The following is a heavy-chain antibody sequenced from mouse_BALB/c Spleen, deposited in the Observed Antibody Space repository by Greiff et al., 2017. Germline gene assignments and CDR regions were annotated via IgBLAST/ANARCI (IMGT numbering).Heavy chain of an antibody. CDR2: ISYSGST. CDR1: GDSITSGY. CDR3: ARFGDYYGSSPYYFDY. V-gene: IGHV3-8*02. Sequence: VQLQQSGPSLVKPSQTLSLTCSVTGDSITSGYWNWIRKFPGNKLEYMGYISYSGSTYYNPSLKSRISITRDTSKNQYYLQLNSVTTEDTATYYCARFGDYYGSSPYYFDYWGQGTTLTVSS. D-gene: IGHD1-1*01. J-gene: IGHJ2*01.